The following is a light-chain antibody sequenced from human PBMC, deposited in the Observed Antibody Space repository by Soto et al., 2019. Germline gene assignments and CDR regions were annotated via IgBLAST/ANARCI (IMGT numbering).Light chain of an antibody. Sequence: DIQMTQSPSSLSASVGDRVTITCQASQDIDNSLNWYQQKPGKAPTLLIYGASDLEAGVPSGFRGSGSGTDFSFTISSLQPEDIATYYCQQYRNLPRTFGQGTKLDIK. CDR1: QDIDNS. CDR3: QQYRNLPRT. V-gene: IGKV1-33*01. J-gene: IGKJ2*01. CDR2: GAS.